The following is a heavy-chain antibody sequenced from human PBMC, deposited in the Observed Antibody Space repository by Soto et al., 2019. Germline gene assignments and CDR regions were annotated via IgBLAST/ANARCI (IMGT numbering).Heavy chain of an antibody. V-gene: IGHV1-18*01. Sequence: QVQLVQSGAEVKKPGASVKFSCKASGYTFTNYGISWVRQAPGQGLEWMGWISAYNGNTKYAQKLQGRVTMTTDTSTSTDYMELRSLRSDDTSVYYCARDSPPVDYWGQGTLVTVSS. CDR2: ISAYNGNT. J-gene: IGHJ4*02. CDR1: GYTFTNYG. CDR3: ARDSPPVDY.